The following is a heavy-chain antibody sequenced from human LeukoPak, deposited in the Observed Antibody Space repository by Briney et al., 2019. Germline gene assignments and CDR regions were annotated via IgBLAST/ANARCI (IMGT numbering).Heavy chain of an antibody. Sequence: EGSLRLSCAASGFTFSSYSMNWVRQAPGKGLEWVSSISSSSSYIYYADSVKGRFTISRDNAKNSLYLQMNSLRAEDTAVYYCAREERDGYNYYWYFDLWGRGTLVTVSS. V-gene: IGHV3-21*01. J-gene: IGHJ2*01. CDR2: ISSSSSYI. D-gene: IGHD5-24*01. CDR3: AREERDGYNYYWYFDL. CDR1: GFTFSSYS.